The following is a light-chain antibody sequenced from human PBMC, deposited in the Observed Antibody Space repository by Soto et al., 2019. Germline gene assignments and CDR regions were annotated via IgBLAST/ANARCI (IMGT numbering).Light chain of an antibody. V-gene: IGLV2-8*01. CDR2: EVN. J-gene: IGLJ1*01. CDR3: SSYAGSSNV. Sequence: QSALTQPPSASGSPGQSVAISCTGTSSDVGGYNYVSWYQQHPGKAPKLMIYEVNKRPSGVPDRFSGSKSGNTAYLTVPGLQAEDEDDYYCSSYAGSSNVFGTGTKVTV. CDR1: SSDVGGYNY.